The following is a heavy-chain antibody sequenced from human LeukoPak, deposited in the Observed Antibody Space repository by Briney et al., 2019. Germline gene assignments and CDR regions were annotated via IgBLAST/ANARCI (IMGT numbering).Heavy chain of an antibody. Sequence: TSETLSLTCTVSGGSISSSSYYWGWIRQPPGKGLEWIASIYYSGSTYYNPSLKSRVTISVDTSKNQFSLKLSSVTAADTAVYYCARHMYSVGSCYYFDYRGQGTLVTVSS. D-gene: IGHD2-15*01. J-gene: IGHJ4*02. CDR1: GGSISSSSYY. CDR3: ARHMYSVGSCYYFDY. V-gene: IGHV4-39*01. CDR2: IYYSGST.